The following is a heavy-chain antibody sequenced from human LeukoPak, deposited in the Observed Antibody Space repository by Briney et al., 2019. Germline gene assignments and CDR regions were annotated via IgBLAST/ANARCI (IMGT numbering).Heavy chain of an antibody. CDR3: ARGGFGYGSGSYYNLLDY. D-gene: IGHD3-10*01. Sequence: ASVKVSCKASGGTFSSYAISWVRQAPGQGLEWMGWISAYNGNTNYAQKLQGRVTMTTDTSTSTAYMELRSLRSDDTAVYYCARGGFGYGSGSYYNLLDYWGQGTLVTVS. J-gene: IGHJ4*02. V-gene: IGHV1-18*01. CDR1: GGTFSSYA. CDR2: ISAYNGNT.